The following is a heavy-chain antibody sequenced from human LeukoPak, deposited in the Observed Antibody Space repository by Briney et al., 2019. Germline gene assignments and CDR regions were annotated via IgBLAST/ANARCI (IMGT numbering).Heavy chain of an antibody. CDR2: IYYSGST. CDR1: GGSISSSSYY. Sequence: SGTLSLTCTVSGGSISSSSYYWGWIRQPPGKGLEWIGSIYYSGSTYYNPSLKSRVTISVDTSKNQFSLKLSSVTAADTAVYYCARDLLPYYDILTGYYQKYYFDYWGQGTLVTVSS. CDR3: ARDLLPYYDILTGYYQKYYFDY. D-gene: IGHD3-9*01. J-gene: IGHJ4*02. V-gene: IGHV4-39*07.